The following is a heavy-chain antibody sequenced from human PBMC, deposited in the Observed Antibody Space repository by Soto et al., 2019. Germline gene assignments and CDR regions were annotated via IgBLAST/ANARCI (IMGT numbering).Heavy chain of an antibody. V-gene: IGHV3-23*01. D-gene: IGHD2-2*01. J-gene: IGHJ5*02. CDR1: GFTFSSYA. CDR2: ISGSGGST. CDR3: AKDHRRNEDIVVVPAAIKVCWFDP. Sequence: GGSLRLSCAASGFTFSSYAMSWVRQAPGKGLEWVSAISGSGGSTYYADSVKGRFTISRDNSKNTLYLQMNSLRAEDTAVYYCAKDHRRNEDIVVVPAAIKVCWFDPWGQGTLVTVSS.